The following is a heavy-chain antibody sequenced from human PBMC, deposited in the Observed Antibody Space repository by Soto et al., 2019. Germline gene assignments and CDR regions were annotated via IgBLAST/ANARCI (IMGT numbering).Heavy chain of an antibody. V-gene: IGHV1-18*04. CDR2: ISAYNGNT. D-gene: IGHD2-21*02. CDR1: GYTFTSYG. CDR3: ARDDCGGDCYSDYYGMDV. J-gene: IGHJ6*02. Sequence: SVKFSCKASGYTFTSYGISWVRQAPGQGLEWMGWISAYNGNTNYAQKLQGRVTMTTDTSTSTAYMELRSLRSDDTAVYYCARDDCGGDCYSDYYGMDVWGQGTTVTVSS.